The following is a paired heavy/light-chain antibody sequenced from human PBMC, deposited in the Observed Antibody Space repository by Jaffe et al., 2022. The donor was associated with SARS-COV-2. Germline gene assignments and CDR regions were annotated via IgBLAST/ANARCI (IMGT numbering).Heavy chain of an antibody. D-gene: IGHD1-26*01. CDR1: GGSISGSSGSIGRSVYY. V-gene: IGHV4-39*01. CDR2: IYYIGRST. Sequence: QLQLQESGPGLVKPSETLSLTCTVSGGSISGSSGSIGRSVYYWGWLRQPPGKGLEWIGSIYYIGRSTYYNPSLKSRVTISIDNSNDQFSLRLSSVTAEDTAVYYCARHDSGLSGSYGDWGQGTLVTVSS. CDR3: ARHDSGLSGSYGD. J-gene: IGHJ4*02.
Light chain of an antibody. CDR3: QVWDSSSDHVV. J-gene: IGLJ2*01. Sequence: SYVLTQPPSVSVAPGETARITCGGNNIGSKSVHWYQQKPGQAPLLVIYYDTDRPSGIPERFSGSNSGNAATLTISRVEAGDEADFYCQVWDSSSDHVVFGGGTKLTVL. V-gene: IGLV3-21*04. CDR2: YDT. CDR1: NIGSKS.